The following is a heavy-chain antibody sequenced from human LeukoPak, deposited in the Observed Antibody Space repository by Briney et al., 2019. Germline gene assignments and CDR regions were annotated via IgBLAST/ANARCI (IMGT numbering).Heavy chain of an antibody. V-gene: IGHV3-9*01. Sequence: GGSLRLSCAASGFTFDDYAMHWVRQAPGKGLEWVSGISWNSGSIDYADSVKGRFTIPRDNAKNSLYLQMNSLRAEDTALYYCAKDISYDILTGYPDYWGQGTLVTVSS. CDR2: ISWNSGSI. CDR3: AKDISYDILTGYPDY. CDR1: GFTFDDYA. D-gene: IGHD3-9*01. J-gene: IGHJ4*02.